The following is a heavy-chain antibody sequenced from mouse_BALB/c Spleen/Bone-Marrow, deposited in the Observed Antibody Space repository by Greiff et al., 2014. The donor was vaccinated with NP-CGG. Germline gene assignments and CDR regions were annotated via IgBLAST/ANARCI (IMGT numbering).Heavy chain of an antibody. CDR2: INPYNGDP. D-gene: IGHD3-2*02. V-gene: IGHV1-20*02. CDR3: ARSGIGSTMDF. CDR1: GYSFTDYF. Sequence: EVKVEESGPELVKPGASVRISCKASGYSFTDYFMNWVMQNHGKSLEWVGRINPYNGDPFYNQKFKDKATLAVDRSSNTAHMELRSLASEDSGVFYCARSGIGSTMDFWGQGTSVTVSS. J-gene: IGHJ4*01.